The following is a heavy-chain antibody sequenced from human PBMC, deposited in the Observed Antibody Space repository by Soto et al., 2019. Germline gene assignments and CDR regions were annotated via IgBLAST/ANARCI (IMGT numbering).Heavy chain of an antibody. CDR1: GYIFTSYA. CDR3: ARDGSFPLVGFDY. CDR2: INAGNGNT. V-gene: IGHV1-3*01. Sequence: ALVKVSCKASGYIFTSYAIHWVRQAPGQRLEWMGWINAGNGNTKYSQKFQGRVTITRDTSASTAYMELSSLRSEDTAVYYCARDGSFPLVGFDYWGQGTLVTVSS. J-gene: IGHJ4*02.